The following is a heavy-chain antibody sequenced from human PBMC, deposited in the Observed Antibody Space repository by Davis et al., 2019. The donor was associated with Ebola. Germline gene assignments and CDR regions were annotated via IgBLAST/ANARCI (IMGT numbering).Heavy chain of an antibody. CDR2: IKSINDGGAT. V-gene: IGHV3-15*01. CDR1: GFSFKDAY. J-gene: IGHJ5*02. Sequence: GESLKISCAASGFSFKDAYMSWVRQAPGRGLEWVGRIKSINDGGATDYAAPMKDRFLISRDDSRSTLYLQISSLRGEDTAVYYCYTGGIPWGQGTLVTVSS. CDR3: YTGGIP.